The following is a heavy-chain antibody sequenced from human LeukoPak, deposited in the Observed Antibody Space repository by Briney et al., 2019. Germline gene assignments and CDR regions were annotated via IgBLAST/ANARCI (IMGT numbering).Heavy chain of an antibody. CDR2: ISAYNGNT. CDR1: GYTFTSYG. V-gene: IGHV1-18*01. Sequence: ASVKVSCKASGYTFTSYGISWVRQAPGQGLEWMGWISAYNGNTNYAQKLQGRVTMTTDTSTSTAYMELRSLRSDDTAFYYCARLEQKQLVRYYMDVWGKGTTVTISS. J-gene: IGHJ6*03. CDR3: ARLEQKQLVRYYMDV. D-gene: IGHD6-13*01.